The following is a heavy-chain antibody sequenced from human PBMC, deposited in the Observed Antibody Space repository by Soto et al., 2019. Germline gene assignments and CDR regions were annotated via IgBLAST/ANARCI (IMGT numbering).Heavy chain of an antibody. D-gene: IGHD6-19*01. CDR3: ARVKAQILSSGWYGGDDI. Sequence: EVQLLESGGGLVQPGGSLRLSCAASGFTFSTYAMSWVRQAPGKGLEWVATIRGSGGNTHYADSVKGRFTTSRDNSENTGDLQMYRLRAEDTAVYYCARVKAQILSSGWYGGDDIWGHGTMVTVSS. V-gene: IGHV3-23*01. J-gene: IGHJ3*02. CDR1: GFTFSTYA. CDR2: IRGSGGNT.